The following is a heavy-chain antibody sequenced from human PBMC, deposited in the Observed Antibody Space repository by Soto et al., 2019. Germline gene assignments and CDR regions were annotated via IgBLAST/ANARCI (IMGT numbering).Heavy chain of an antibody. CDR3: ARNWGYGEYYPVY. V-gene: IGHV1-69*13. Sequence: SVKVSCKASGGTFSSYAISWVRQAPGQGLEWMGGIIPIFGTANYAQKFQGRVTITADESTSTAYMELSSLRSEDTAVYYCARNWGYGEYYPVYWGKGTLVTVSS. CDR2: IIPIFGTA. CDR1: GGTFSSYA. J-gene: IGHJ4*02. D-gene: IGHD4-17*01.